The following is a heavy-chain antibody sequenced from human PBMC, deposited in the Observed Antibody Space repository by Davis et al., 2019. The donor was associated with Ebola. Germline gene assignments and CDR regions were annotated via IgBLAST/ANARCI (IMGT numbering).Heavy chain of an antibody. V-gene: IGHV3-11*01. CDR1: GFTFSDYY. Sequence: GESLKISCAASGFTFSDYYMSWIRQAPGKGLEWVSYISSSGSTIYYADSVKGRFTISRDNAKNSLYLQMNSLRAEDTAVYYCARDIVATIDYWGQGTLVTVSS. CDR2: ISSSGSTI. D-gene: IGHD5-12*01. J-gene: IGHJ4*02. CDR3: ARDIVATIDY.